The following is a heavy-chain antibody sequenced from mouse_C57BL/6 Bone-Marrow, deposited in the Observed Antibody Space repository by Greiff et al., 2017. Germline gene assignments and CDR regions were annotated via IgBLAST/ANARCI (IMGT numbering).Heavy chain of an antibody. CDR1: GYTFTSYD. Sequence: QVQLQQSGPELVKPGASVKLSCKASGYTFTSYDINWVKQRPGQGLEWIGWIYPRDGSTKYNETFKGKATLTVDTSSSPAYMERHSLTSEDSAVYVCARDYGSSYWYFDVWGTGTTVTVSS. D-gene: IGHD1-1*01. V-gene: IGHV1-85*01. J-gene: IGHJ1*03. CDR3: ARDYGSSYWYFDV. CDR2: IYPRDGST.